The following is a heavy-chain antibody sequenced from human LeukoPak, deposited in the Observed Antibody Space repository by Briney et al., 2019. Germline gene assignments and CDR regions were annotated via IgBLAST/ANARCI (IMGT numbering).Heavy chain of an antibody. Sequence: GGSLRLSCAASGFTFSSYAMSWVRQAPGKGQEWVSAISGSGGSTYYADSVKGRFTISRDNSKNTLYLQMNSLRAEDTAVYYCAKVLMIVVAFDAFDIWGQGTMVTVSS. V-gene: IGHV3-23*01. J-gene: IGHJ3*02. CDR2: ISGSGGST. D-gene: IGHD3-22*01. CDR3: AKVLMIVVAFDAFDI. CDR1: GFTFSSYA.